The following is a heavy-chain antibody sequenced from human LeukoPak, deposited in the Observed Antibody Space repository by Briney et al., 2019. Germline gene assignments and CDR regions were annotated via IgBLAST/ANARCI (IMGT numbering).Heavy chain of an antibody. CDR3: AKGRGAAGREYLDY. J-gene: IGHJ4*02. V-gene: IGHV3-23*01. D-gene: IGHD6-13*01. CDR2: ISGRGGST. CDR1: GFTFSSYA. Sequence: GGSLRLSCAASGFTFSSYAMSWVRQAPGKGLEWVSAISGRGGSTYYAASVKGRFTITRDNSKNTLYLRMNSLRAEDTAIYYCAKGRGAAGREYLDYWGQGTLVTVSS.